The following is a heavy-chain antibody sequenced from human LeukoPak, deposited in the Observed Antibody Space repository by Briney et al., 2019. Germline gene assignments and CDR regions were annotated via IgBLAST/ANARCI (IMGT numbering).Heavy chain of an antibody. CDR1: RFTFSSYG. CDR3: AKDRAAAGTGYFDY. D-gene: IGHD6-13*01. Sequence: PGRSLRLSCAASRFTFSSYGMHWVRQAPGKGLEWVAVISYDGSNKYYADSVKGRFTISRDNSKNTLYLQMNSLRAEDTAVYYCAKDRAAAGTGYFDYWGQGTLVTVSS. CDR2: ISYDGSNK. J-gene: IGHJ4*02. V-gene: IGHV3-30*18.